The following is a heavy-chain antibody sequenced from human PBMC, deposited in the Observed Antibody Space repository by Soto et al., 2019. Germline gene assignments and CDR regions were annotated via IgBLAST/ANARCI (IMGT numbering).Heavy chain of an antibody. J-gene: IGHJ5*02. CDR1: GFTFSSNS. CDR2: ISSSSSTI. V-gene: IGHV3-48*02. CDR3: ARVIWIGHRTSDL. D-gene: IGHD3-3*01. Sequence: EVQVVESGGGLVQPGGSLRLSCAASGFTFSSNSMNWVRQAPGKGLEWISYISSSSSTIYADSVKGRFTISRDNAKNSLSLQMNGLRDEDTAVYYCARVIWIGHRTSDLWGQGTLVTVSS.